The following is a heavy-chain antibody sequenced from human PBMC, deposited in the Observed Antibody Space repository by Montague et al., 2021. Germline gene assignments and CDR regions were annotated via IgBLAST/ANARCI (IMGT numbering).Heavy chain of an antibody. D-gene: IGHD6-13*01. Sequence: SETLSLTCTVSGGSIRSSIYYWAWIRQRPGKGLDWVVSHNYSGSSYSNTYLRNHVIMSVDTSTNQFSLNLTCVTAADTVLYDCASLRGLAAPWGQGTLVTVSP. J-gene: IGHJ5*02. V-gene: IGHV4-39*01. CDR3: ASLRGLAAP. CDR2: HNYSGSS. CDR1: GGSIRSSIYY.